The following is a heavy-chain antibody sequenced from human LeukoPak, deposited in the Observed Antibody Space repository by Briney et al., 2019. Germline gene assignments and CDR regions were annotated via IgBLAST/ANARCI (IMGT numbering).Heavy chain of an antibody. V-gene: IGHV3-21*01. CDR3: ARDNPAEWFDY. J-gene: IGHJ4*02. CDR1: GFTFSSYS. D-gene: IGHD2-8*01. CDR2: ISSSSSYI. Sequence: PGGSLRLSCAASGFTFSSYSMNWVRQAPGKGLEWVSSISSSSSYIYYADSVKGRSTISRDNAKNSLYLQMNSLRAEDTAVYYCARDNPAEWFDYWGQGTLVTVSS.